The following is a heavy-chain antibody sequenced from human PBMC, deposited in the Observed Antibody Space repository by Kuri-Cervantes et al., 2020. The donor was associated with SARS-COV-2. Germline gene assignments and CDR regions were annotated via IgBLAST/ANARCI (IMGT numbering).Heavy chain of an antibody. CDR1: GGSISSYY. V-gene: IGHV4-4*07. Sequence: GSLRLSCTVSGGSISSYYWSWIRQPAGKGLEWIGRIYTSGSTNYNPSLKSRVTMSVDTSKNQFSLKLSSVTAADTAVYYCARGKAEITMIVVVITSGAYYFDYWGRGTLVTVSS. CDR3: ARGKAEITMIVVVITSGAYYFDY. CDR2: IYTSGST. J-gene: IGHJ4*02. D-gene: IGHD3-22*01.